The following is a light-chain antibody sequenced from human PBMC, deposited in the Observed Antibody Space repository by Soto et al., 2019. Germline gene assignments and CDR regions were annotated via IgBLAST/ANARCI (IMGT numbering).Light chain of an antibody. Sequence: DLVMTQSPLSLPVTPGEPASISCRSSQNLLHSNGYNYLDWYLQKPGQSPQLLIYLGSNRASGVPDRFSGSGSGTDFTLKISRVEAEDVGVYYCMEALQSWTFGQGTKVEI. J-gene: IGKJ1*01. CDR1: QNLLHSNGYNY. CDR2: LGS. V-gene: IGKV2-28*01. CDR3: MEALQSWT.